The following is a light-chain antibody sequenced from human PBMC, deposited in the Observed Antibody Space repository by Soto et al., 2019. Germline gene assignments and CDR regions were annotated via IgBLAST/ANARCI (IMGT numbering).Light chain of an antibody. V-gene: IGKV1-12*01. Sequence: DIQMTQSPSSVSASVGDRVTITCRASQGIHSWLAWYQQKPGKAPKLLNYDASRLHSGVPSRFSGSGSGTDFTLTISNLQSEDSATYFCQQANSFPLTFGGGTKVEI. J-gene: IGKJ4*01. CDR2: DAS. CDR1: QGIHSW. CDR3: QQANSFPLT.